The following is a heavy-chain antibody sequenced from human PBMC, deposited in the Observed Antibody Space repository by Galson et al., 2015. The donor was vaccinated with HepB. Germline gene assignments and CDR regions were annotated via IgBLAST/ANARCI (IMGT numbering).Heavy chain of an antibody. CDR1: GFTFSSYG. CDR3: AKVLIGYSGCDLSPNDAFDI. Sequence: SLRLSCAASGFTFSSYGMHWVRRAPGKGLEWVAVISYDGSNKYYADSVKGRFTISRDNSKNTLYLQMNSLRAEDTAVYYCAKVLIGYSGCDLSPNDAFDIWGQGTMVTVSS. D-gene: IGHD5-12*01. J-gene: IGHJ3*02. V-gene: IGHV3-30*18. CDR2: ISYDGSNK.